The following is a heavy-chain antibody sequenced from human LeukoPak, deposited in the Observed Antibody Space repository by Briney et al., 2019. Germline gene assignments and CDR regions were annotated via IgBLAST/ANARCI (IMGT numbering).Heavy chain of an antibody. J-gene: IGHJ5*01. V-gene: IGHV4-59*08. CDR1: GGSINNNY. D-gene: IGHD2-21*01. Sequence: SETLSLTCTVSGGSINNNYWGWFRQPPEKGLEWLGHIYSSGSTTYNPSLESRLAISIDTSKNHFSLKLSSVTAADTAVYFCAKRAVTTAGDLWFDSWGQGTLVTVSP. CDR3: AKRAVTTAGDLWFDS. CDR2: IYSSGST.